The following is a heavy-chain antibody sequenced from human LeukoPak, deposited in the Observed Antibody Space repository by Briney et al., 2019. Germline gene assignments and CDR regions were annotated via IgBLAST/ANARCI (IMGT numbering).Heavy chain of an antibody. CDR3: ARVVVGATLNWFDP. Sequence: AASVKVSCKASGYTFTSYDINWVRQATGQGLEWMGWMNPNSGNTGYAQKFQGRVTITRNTSISTAYMELSSLRSEDTAVYYCARVVVGATLNWFDPWGQGTLVTVSS. D-gene: IGHD1-26*01. CDR2: MNPNSGNT. J-gene: IGHJ5*02. CDR1: GYTFTSYD. V-gene: IGHV1-8*03.